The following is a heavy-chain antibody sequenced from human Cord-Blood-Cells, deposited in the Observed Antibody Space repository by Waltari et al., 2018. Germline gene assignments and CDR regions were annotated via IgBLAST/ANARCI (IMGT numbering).Heavy chain of an antibody. V-gene: IGHV3-53*01. Sequence: EVQLVESGGGLIQPGGSLRLSCAASGFTVSSNYMSWVRQAPGKGLEWVSVIYSGGSTYYADSVKGRFTISRDNSKNTLYLQMNSLRAEDTAVYYCARETPIAAHYYYYYMDVWGKGTTVTVSS. CDR3: ARETPIAAHYYYYYMDV. J-gene: IGHJ6*03. CDR2: IYSGGST. CDR1: GFTVSSNY. D-gene: IGHD6-6*01.